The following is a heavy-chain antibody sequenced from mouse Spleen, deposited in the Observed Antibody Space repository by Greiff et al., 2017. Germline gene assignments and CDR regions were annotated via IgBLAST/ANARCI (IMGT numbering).Heavy chain of an antibody. CDR2: INPSTGGT. CDR1: GYSFTGYY. V-gene: IGHV1-42*01. CDR3: ARWNAMDY. J-gene: IGHJ4*01. Sequence: EVKLMESGPELVKPGASVKISCKASGYSFTGYYMNWVKQSPEKSLEWIGEINPSTGGTTYNQKFKAKATLTVDKSSSTAYMQLKSLTSEDSAVYYCARWNAMDYWGQGTSVTVSS.